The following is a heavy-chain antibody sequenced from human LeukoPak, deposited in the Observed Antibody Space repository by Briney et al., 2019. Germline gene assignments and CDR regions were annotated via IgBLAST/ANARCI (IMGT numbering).Heavy chain of an antibody. D-gene: IGHD4-17*01. CDR2: IIPILGIA. CDR3: ATRPEDYGDYYLSGEYFQH. CDR1: GSTFSSYA. V-gene: IGHV1-69*04. J-gene: IGHJ1*01. Sequence: ASVKVSCKASGSTFSSYAISWVRQAPGQGLEWMGRIIPILGIANYAQKFQGRVTITADKSTREAYMELSSLRSEDTAVYYCATRPEDYGDYYLSGEYFQHWGQGTLVTVSS.